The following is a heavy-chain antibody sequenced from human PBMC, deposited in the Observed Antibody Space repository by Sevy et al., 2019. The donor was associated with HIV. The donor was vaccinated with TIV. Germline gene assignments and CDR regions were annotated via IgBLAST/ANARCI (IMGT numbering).Heavy chain of an antibody. Sequence: SETLSLTCTVSGGSINSDHWNWIRQPPGKGLEWIGYVYYTGGTNYNPSLKNRVTISVDRTTIQFSLKLTSVTAADTAVYYCARRNDFDIWGQGTMVTVSS. CDR3: ARRNDFDI. CDR1: GGSINSDH. V-gene: IGHV4-59*08. J-gene: IGHJ3*02. CDR2: VYYTGGT.